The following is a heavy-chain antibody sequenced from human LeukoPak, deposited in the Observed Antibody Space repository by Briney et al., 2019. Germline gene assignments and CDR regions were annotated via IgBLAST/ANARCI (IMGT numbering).Heavy chain of an antibody. V-gene: IGHV1-8*01. J-gene: IGHJ6*03. CDR3: AKTNLGYCSSTSCYDYYYYMDV. Sequence: ASVKVSCKASGYTFTSYDINWVRQATGQGLEWMGWMNPNSGNTGYAQKSQGRVTMTRNTSISTAYMELSSLRSEDTAVYYCAKTNLGYCSSTSCYDYYYYMDVWGKGTTVTVSS. CDR1: GYTFTSYD. CDR2: MNPNSGNT. D-gene: IGHD2-2*01.